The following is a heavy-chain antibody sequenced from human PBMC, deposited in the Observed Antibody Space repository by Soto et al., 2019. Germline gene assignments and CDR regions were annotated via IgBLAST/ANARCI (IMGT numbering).Heavy chain of an antibody. CDR1: GFSVSSTGES. Sequence: QITLKESGPTLVKPTQTLTLTCTFSGFSVSSTGESVGWIRQPPGRALEWLALIYWDDDKRYNPSLKNRLAITKDTSRNQVLLIMTNMDPVDTATYYCAHRRTLQALKSIDPYDYWGQGTVVIVSS. CDR3: AHRRTLQALKSIDPYDY. CDR2: IYWDDDK. V-gene: IGHV2-5*02. J-gene: IGHJ4*02.